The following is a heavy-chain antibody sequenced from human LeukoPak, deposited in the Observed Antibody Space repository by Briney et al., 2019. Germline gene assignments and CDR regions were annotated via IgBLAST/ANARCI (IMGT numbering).Heavy chain of an antibody. V-gene: IGHV3-30*18. CDR1: GFTLSSYE. J-gene: IGHJ4*02. CDR2: LSYDGGNK. CDR3: AKDVTEGWYLRALY. D-gene: IGHD6-19*01. Sequence: RGSLRLSCAAPGFTLSSYEMNWGRQAPGKGLGWGSLLSYDGGNKYNAHSVHGRLTVSRDNSKNTLSLQMNSLRADDTAVYYCAKDVTEGWYLRALYWREGTMVSVPS.